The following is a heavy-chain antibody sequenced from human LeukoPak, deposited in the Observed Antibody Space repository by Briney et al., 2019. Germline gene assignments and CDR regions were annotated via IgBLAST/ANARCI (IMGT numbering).Heavy chain of an antibody. V-gene: IGHV4-59*01. CDR3: ATSVSGSYHNWFDP. Sequence: SETLSLTCTVSGGSISSYYWSWIRQPPGKGLEWIGYIYYSGSTKYNPSLKSRVTISVDTSKNQFSLKLSSVTAADTAVYYCATSVSGSYHNWFDPWGQGTLVTVSS. D-gene: IGHD3-10*01. CDR2: IYYSGST. J-gene: IGHJ5*02. CDR1: GGSISSYY.